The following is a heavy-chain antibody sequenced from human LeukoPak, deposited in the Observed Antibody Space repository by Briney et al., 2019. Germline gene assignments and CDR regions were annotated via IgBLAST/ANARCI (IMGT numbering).Heavy chain of an antibody. J-gene: IGHJ4*02. V-gene: IGHV1-18*01. D-gene: IGHD3-22*01. CDR2: ISAYNGNT. CDR3: ARNYYDSSGYWSKIDY. Sequence: ASVKVSCKASGYTFTSYGISWVRQAPGQGLEWMGWISAYNGNTNYAQKLQGRVTMTTDTSTSTAYMELRSLRSDDTAVYYYARNYYDSSGYWSKIDYWGQGTLVTVSS. CDR1: GYTFTSYG.